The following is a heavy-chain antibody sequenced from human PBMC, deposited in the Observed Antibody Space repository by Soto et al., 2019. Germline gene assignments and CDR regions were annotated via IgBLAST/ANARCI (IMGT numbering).Heavy chain of an antibody. J-gene: IGHJ3*02. CDR2: IRSKANSYAT. Sequence: PGGSLRLSCAASGFTFSGSAMHWVRQASGKGLEWVGRIRSKANSYATAYAASVKGRFTISRDDSKNTAYLQMNSLKTEDTAMYYCTSFLNPADSSAFDIWGQGTMVTVSS. V-gene: IGHV3-73*01. D-gene: IGHD3-22*01. CDR1: GFTFSGSA. CDR3: TSFLNPADSSAFDI.